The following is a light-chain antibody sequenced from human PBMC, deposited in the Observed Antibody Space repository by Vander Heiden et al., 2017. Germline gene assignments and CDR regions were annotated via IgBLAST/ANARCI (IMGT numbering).Light chain of an antibody. V-gene: IGLV3-1*01. CDR1: KLGVKY. J-gene: IGLJ2*01. CDR3: QAWDSRTGAL. CDR2: EDN. Sequence: SYELTQPPSVFVSSGRTATITCSGDKLGVKYVSWYRQNPGQSPVLVMDEDNMRPSGIPERFSGSNSGNTASLTISGTQTVDEADYYCQAWDSRTGALFGGGTKLTVL.